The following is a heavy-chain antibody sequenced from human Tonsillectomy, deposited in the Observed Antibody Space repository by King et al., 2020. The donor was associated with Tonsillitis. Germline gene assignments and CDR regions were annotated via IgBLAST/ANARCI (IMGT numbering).Heavy chain of an antibody. CDR3: ARGDIVVVPAAIHYYYYYYMDV. D-gene: IGHD2-2*02. J-gene: IGHJ6*03. Sequence: QLVQSGAEVKKPGASVKVSCKASGYTFTSYDINWVRQATGQGLEWMGWMNPNSGNTGSAQKFQGRVTMTRNTSISTAYMELSSLRSEDTAVYYCARGDIVVVPAAIHYYYYYYMDVWGKGTTVTVSS. CDR1: GYTFTSYD. CDR2: MNPNSGNT. V-gene: IGHV1-8*01.